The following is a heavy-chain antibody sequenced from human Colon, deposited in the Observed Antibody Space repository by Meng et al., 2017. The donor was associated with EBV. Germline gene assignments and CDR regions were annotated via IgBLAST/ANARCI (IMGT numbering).Heavy chain of an antibody. CDR3: ARVSSGWDYFDY. J-gene: IGHJ4*02. CDR2: IYYSGST. Sequence: VQLQESGPGLVKPSQTLAPTCTGSGGSVSSGGYYWTWIRQHPGKGLEWFGHIYYSGSTFYNPSLKRRVIISIDTSKNQFSLNLRSVTAADTAVYYCARVSSGWDYFDYWGQGTLVTVFS. CDR1: GGSVSSGGYY. D-gene: IGHD6-19*01. V-gene: IGHV4-31*03.